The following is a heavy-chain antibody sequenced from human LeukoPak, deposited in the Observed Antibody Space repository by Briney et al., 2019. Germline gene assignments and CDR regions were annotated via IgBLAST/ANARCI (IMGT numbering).Heavy chain of an antibody. CDR1: GFTFSSYA. Sequence: GGSLRLSCAASGFTFSSYAVGWVRQAPGKGLEWVSAISGSGGSTYYADSVKGRFTISRDNSKNTLYLQMNSLRAEDTAVYNCAKAEDYYDSSGYYYPTSFDYWGQGTLVTVSS. CDR2: ISGSGGST. V-gene: IGHV3-23*01. J-gene: IGHJ4*02. D-gene: IGHD3-22*01. CDR3: AKAEDYYDSSGYYYPTSFDY.